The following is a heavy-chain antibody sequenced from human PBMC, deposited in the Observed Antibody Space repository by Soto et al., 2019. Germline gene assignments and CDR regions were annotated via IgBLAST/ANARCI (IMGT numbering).Heavy chain of an antibody. J-gene: IGHJ4*02. CDR2: ISGSGGST. D-gene: IGHD3-3*01. Sequence: PGGSLRLSCAASGFTFSSYALSWVRQAPGKGLEWVSAISGSGGSTYYADSVKGRFTISRDNSKNTLYLQMNSLRAEDTAVYYCAKDQLKHYDFWSGYYKLDYWGQGTLVTVSS. CDR3: AKDQLKHYDFWSGYYKLDY. V-gene: IGHV3-23*01. CDR1: GFTFSSYA.